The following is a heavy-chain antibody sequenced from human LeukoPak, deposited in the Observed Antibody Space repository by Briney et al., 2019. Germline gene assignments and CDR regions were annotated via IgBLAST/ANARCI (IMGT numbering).Heavy chain of an antibody. Sequence: SETLSLTCTVSGGSISSYYWSWIRQPPGKGLGWIGYIYYSGSTNYNPSLKSRVTISVDTSKNQFSLKLSSVTAADTAVYYCARDDPSIVGATENAFDIWGQGTMVTVSS. CDR3: ARDDPSIVGATENAFDI. CDR1: GGSISSYY. D-gene: IGHD1-26*01. J-gene: IGHJ3*02. V-gene: IGHV4-59*01. CDR2: IYYSGST.